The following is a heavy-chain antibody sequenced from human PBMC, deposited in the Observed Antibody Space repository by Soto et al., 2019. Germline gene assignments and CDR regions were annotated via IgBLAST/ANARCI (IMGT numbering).Heavy chain of an antibody. CDR3: ARDRPARASGYPLSTPYYYYVMDV. Sequence: SETLSLTCTVSGGSISSYCWSWIRQPPGKGMEWIGYIYYNGSTNYNPSLKSRVTISVDTSKNQFSLKLSSVTAADTAVYYCARDRPARASGYPLSTPYYYYVMDVWGRGPTVTVSS. V-gene: IGHV4-59*01. J-gene: IGHJ6*02. CDR2: IYYNGST. CDR1: GGSISSYC. D-gene: IGHD5-12*01.